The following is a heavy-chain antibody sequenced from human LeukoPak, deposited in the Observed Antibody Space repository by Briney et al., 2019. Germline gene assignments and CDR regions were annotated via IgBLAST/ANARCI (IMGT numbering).Heavy chain of an antibody. CDR1: GYSFTSYW. V-gene: IGHV5-51*01. CDR3: ARPNPDIVVVPGDFDC. CDR2: IYPDDSDI. D-gene: IGHD2-2*01. J-gene: IGHJ4*02. Sequence: PGESLKISCKGSGYSFTSYWIGWVRQMPGKGLEWMGIIYPDDSDIRYSPSFQGQVTISADKSISTAYLQWSSLKASDTAVYYCARPNPDIVVVPGDFDCWGQGTLVTVSS.